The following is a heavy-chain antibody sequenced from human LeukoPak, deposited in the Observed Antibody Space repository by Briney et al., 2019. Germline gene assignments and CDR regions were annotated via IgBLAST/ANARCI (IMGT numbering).Heavy chain of an antibody. Sequence: PGGSLRLSCAASGFTFSSYAMHWVRQAPGKGLEWVAVISYDGSNKYYADSVKGRFTISRDNSKNTLYLQMNSLRAEGTAVYYCARLEIVGAANAFDIWGQGTMVTVSS. J-gene: IGHJ3*02. CDR2: ISYDGSNK. CDR3: ARLEIVGAANAFDI. CDR1: GFTFSSYA. V-gene: IGHV3-30-3*01. D-gene: IGHD1-26*01.